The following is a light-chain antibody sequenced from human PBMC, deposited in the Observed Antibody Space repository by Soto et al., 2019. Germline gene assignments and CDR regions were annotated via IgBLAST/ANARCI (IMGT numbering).Light chain of an antibody. J-gene: IGKJ3*01. CDR1: QSVSSSD. CDR3: QQYVSSLCN. V-gene: IGKV3-20*01. CDR2: GAS. Sequence: EIVLTQSPGTLSLSPGERATLSCRDSQSVSSSDLAWYQQKPGQAPRLLIYGASSRATGIPDRFSGSGSGTDFTRTISRLEPEDFAVYYCQQYVSSLCNFGPGTKVDIK.